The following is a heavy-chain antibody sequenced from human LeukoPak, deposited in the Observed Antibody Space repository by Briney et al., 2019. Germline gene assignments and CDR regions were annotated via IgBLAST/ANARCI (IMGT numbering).Heavy chain of an antibody. CDR3: AKSGASGWDFDY. V-gene: IGHV3-23*01. CDR1: GFTFSSYG. Sequence: GGSLRLSCAASGFTFSSYGMSWVRQAPGKGLEWVSAISGSGGSTYYADSVKGRFTISRDNSKNTLYLQMNSLRAEDTAVYYCAKSGASGWDFDYWGQGTLVTVSS. CDR2: ISGSGGST. J-gene: IGHJ4*02. D-gene: IGHD6-19*01.